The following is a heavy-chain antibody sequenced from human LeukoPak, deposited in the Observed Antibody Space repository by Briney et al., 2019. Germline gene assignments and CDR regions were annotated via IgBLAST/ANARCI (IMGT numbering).Heavy chain of an antibody. CDR2: IIPIFGTA. V-gene: IGHV1-69*05. J-gene: IGHJ3*02. D-gene: IGHD3-9*01. CDR3: ARERARGGYFDWGYRGFDI. Sequence: ASVKVSCKASGGTFSSYAISWVRQAPGQGLEWMGGIIPIFGTANYAQKFQGRVTITTDESTSTAYMELSSLRSEDTAVYYCARERARGGYFDWGYRGFDIWGQATMVTVSS. CDR1: GGTFSSYA.